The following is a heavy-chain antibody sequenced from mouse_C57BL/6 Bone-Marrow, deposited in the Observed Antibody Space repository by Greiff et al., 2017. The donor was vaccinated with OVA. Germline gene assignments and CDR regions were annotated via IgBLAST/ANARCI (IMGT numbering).Heavy chain of an antibody. J-gene: IGHJ4*01. Sequence: EVQLQQSGPELVKPGASVKMSCKASGYTFTDYNMHWVKQSHGKSLEWIGYINPNNGGTSYNQKFKGKATLTVNKSSSTAYMALRSLTSEDSGVYYCARTLTTSGSYAMDYWGQGTSVTVSS. CDR1: GYTFTDYN. V-gene: IGHV1-22*01. CDR2: INPNNGGT. D-gene: IGHD1-1*01. CDR3: ARTLTTSGSYAMDY.